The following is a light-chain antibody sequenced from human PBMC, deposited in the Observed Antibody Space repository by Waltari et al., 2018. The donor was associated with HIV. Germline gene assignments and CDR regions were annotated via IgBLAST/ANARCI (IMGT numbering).Light chain of an antibody. J-gene: IGKJ4*01. CDR3: QQYKNWPPLS. CDR2: DAS. V-gene: IGKV3-15*01. Sequence: EIVLTQSPATLAVSPGEGATLSCRASQSICVYLAWYQQKPGQIPRLLIYDASTRAPGIPPRFSGSGSGTDFTLNISSLQSEDFAIYYCQQYKNWPPLSFGGGTKVEIK. CDR1: QSICVY.